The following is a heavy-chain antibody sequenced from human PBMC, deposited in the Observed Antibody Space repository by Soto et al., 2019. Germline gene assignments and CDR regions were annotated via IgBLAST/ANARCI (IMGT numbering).Heavy chain of an antibody. CDR1: GFTFSTYA. V-gene: IGHV3-23*01. J-gene: IGHJ5*02. CDR3: AKDGTWIQTKFDP. CDR2: ISGSGGST. D-gene: IGHD5-18*01. Sequence: PGGSLRLSCAVSGFTFSTYAMSWVRQAPGKGLEWVSAISGSGGSTYYADSVKGRFTISRDNSKNTLYLQVNSLRAEDTAVYYCAKDGTWIQTKFDPWGQGTLVTVSS.